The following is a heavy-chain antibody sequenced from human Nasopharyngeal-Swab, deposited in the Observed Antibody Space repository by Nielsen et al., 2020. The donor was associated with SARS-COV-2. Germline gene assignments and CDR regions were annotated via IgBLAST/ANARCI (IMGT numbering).Heavy chain of an antibody. J-gene: IGHJ3*02. Sequence: GESLKISYATSGFTFNNYDMNWVRQAPGQGLEWVSSINSGGSHKYYGDSVKGRFTISRDNDRNSLSLQMINLRAEDTAVYYCAKEREYGSADDAFDIWGQGTRVTVSS. CDR1: GFTFNNYD. V-gene: IGHV3-21*06. CDR3: AKEREYGSADDAFDI. D-gene: IGHD3-10*01. CDR2: INSGGSHK.